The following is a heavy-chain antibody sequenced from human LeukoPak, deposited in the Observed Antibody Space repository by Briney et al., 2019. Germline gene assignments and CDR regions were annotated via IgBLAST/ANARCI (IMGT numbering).Heavy chain of an antibody. CDR3: ARDRYYGSGSYYNHYYGMDV. J-gene: IGHJ6*02. CDR2: IYTCGST. CDR1: GGSLRSYY. V-gene: IGHV4-4*07. D-gene: IGHD3-10*01. Sequence: SETLSLTCTVSGGSLRSYYWSWIRQPAGKGLEWIGRIYTCGSTNYNPSLKSRVTMSVDTSKNQFSQKPSSVTAADTAVYYCARDRYYGSGSYYNHYYGMDVWGQGTTVTVSS.